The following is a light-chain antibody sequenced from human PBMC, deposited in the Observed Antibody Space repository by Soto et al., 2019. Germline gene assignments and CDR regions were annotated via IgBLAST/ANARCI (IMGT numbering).Light chain of an antibody. V-gene: IGLV2-14*03. CDR3: SSFASSSTYV. CDR2: DVT. J-gene: IGLJ1*01. Sequence: QSVLTQPASVSGSPGQSITISCTGTSSDVGGYNYVSWYQHHPGKAPVLVIYDVTNRPSGVSNRFSGSKSGNTASLTISGLQAEDEADYFCSSFASSSTYVFGTGTKVTVL. CDR1: SSDVGGYNY.